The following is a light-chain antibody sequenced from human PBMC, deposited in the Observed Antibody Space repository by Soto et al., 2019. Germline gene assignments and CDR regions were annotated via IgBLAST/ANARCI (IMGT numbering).Light chain of an antibody. V-gene: IGKV3-11*01. J-gene: IGKJ2*01. CDR3: QHRSNG. Sequence: ETVLTQSPDTLSLSPGERVTLSCRASQSVGSYLVWYQQKPGQAPRLLIYGASNRATGIPARFSGSGSGTDFTLTISSPEPEDFAVYYCQHRSNGFGQGTKLEIK. CDR2: GAS. CDR1: QSVGSY.